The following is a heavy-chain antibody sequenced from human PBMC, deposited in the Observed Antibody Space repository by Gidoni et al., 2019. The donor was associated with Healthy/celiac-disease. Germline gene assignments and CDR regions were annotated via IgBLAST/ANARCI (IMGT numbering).Heavy chain of an antibody. CDR1: GFTFDDYA. J-gene: IGHJ4*02. Sequence: EVQLVESGGGLVQPGRSLRLSCAASGFTFDDYAMHWVRQAPGKGLEWVSGISWNSGSIGYADSVKGRFTISRDNAKNSLYLQMNSLRAEDTALYYCAKDSPYGDYVRWGQGTLVTVSS. CDR2: ISWNSGSI. CDR3: AKDSPYGDYVR. V-gene: IGHV3-9*01. D-gene: IGHD4-17*01.